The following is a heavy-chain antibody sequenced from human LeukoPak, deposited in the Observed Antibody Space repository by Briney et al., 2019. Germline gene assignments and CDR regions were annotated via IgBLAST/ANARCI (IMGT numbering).Heavy chain of an antibody. CDR1: GFTVSTNY. CDR2: MYSGGST. Sequence: PGGSLRLSCTVSGFTVSTNYMSWVRQAPGKGLEWVSVMYSGGSTYYADSVKGRFTISRHNSKNTLYLEINSLRPDDTAVYYCSTDQYYWGQGTLVTVSS. CDR3: STDQYY. J-gene: IGHJ4*02. V-gene: IGHV3-53*04.